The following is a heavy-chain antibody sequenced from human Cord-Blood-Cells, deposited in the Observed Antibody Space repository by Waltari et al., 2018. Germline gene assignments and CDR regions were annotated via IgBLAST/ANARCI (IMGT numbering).Heavy chain of an antibody. CDR3: ASSIAARPGSRYYFDY. CDR2: IYPGDSDT. V-gene: IGHV5-51*01. Sequence: EVQLVQSGAEVKKPGESLKISCKGSGYSFTSYWIGWVRQLPGKGLEWMGIIYPGDSDTRYSPSFQGQVTISADKSISTAYLQWSSLKASDTAMYYCASSIAARPGSRYYFDYWGQGTLVTVSS. J-gene: IGHJ4*02. CDR1: GYSFTSYW. D-gene: IGHD6-6*01.